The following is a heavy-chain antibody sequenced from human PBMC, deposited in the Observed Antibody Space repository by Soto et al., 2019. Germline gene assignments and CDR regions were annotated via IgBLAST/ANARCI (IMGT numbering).Heavy chain of an antibody. Sequence: GASVKVSCKASGYTFTGYYMHWVRQAPGQGLEWMGWINPNSGGTNYAQKFQGWVTMTRDTSISTAYMELSRLRSDDTAVYYCARGTQYSSGWFYYFDYWGQGTLVTVSS. CDR2: INPNSGGT. D-gene: IGHD6-19*01. CDR1: GYTFTGYY. CDR3: ARGTQYSSGWFYYFDY. V-gene: IGHV1-2*04. J-gene: IGHJ4*02.